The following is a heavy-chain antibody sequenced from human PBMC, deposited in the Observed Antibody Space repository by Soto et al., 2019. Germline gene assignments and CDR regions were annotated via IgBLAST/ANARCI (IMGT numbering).Heavy chain of an antibody. CDR2: ISGSGGST. CDR1: CFTFSRYA. J-gene: IGHJ6*02. D-gene: IGHD4-4*01. Sequence: GGSLRLSCAASCFTFSRYAMSWVRQAPGKGLEWVSAISGSGGSTYYADSVKGRFTISRDNSKNTLYLQMNSLRAEDTAVYYCAKVVNDYSNYGVGMDVWGQGTTVTVSS. V-gene: IGHV3-23*01. CDR3: AKVVNDYSNYGVGMDV.